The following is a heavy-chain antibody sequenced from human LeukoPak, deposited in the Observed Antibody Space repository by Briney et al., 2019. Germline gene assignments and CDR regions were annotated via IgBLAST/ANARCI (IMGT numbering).Heavy chain of an antibody. CDR1: GGSFSGYY. CDR2: INHSGST. D-gene: IGHD3-22*01. CDR3: ARAGYYYDSSGYYYGFDY. J-gene: IGHJ4*02. Sequence: SGTLSLTCAVYGGSFSGYYWSWIRQPPGKGLEWIGEINHSGSTNYNPSLKSRVTISVDTSKNQFSLKLSSATAADTAVYYCARAGYYYDSSGYYYGFDYWGQGTLVTVSS. V-gene: IGHV4-34*01.